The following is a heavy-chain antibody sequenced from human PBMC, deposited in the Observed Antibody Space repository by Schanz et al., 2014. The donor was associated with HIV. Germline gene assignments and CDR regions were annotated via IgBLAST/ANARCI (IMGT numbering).Heavy chain of an antibody. D-gene: IGHD3-22*01. CDR3: AKPEYDSRGNSQSHFDY. CDR2: ISESGGRT. J-gene: IGHJ4*02. Sequence: DVQLLESGGGLEQPGGSLRLSCAASGFNFNNYAMTWVRQAPGKGLEWVSSISESGGRTYYADSVNGRFTISRDNSKNTLYLQMTTLRIDDTAVYYCAKPEYDSRGNSQSHFDYWGQGTLVTVSS. V-gene: IGHV3-23*01. CDR1: GFNFNNYA.